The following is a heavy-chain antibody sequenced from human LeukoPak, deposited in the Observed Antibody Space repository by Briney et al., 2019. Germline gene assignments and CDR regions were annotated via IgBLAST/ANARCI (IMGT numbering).Heavy chain of an antibody. D-gene: IGHD3-22*01. CDR1: GGSFSDYY. CDR3: AREYAWLLRENAFDI. V-gene: IGHV4-34*01. Sequence: SETLSLTCAVYGGSFSDYYWSWIRQPPGKGLEWIGEINQSGSTKYNPSLKSRVTISVDTSKNQFSLKLSSVTAADTAVYYCAREYAWLLRENAFDIWGQGTMVTVSS. J-gene: IGHJ3*02. CDR2: INQSGST.